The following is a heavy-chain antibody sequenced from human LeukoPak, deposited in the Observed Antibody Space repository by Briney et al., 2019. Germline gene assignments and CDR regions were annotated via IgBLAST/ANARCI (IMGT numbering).Heavy chain of an antibody. Sequence: PGGSLRLSCAASGFTFSSYAMSWVRQAPGKGLEWVSAISGSGGSTYYADSVKGRFTISRDNSKNTLYLQMNSLRAEDTAVYYCAKDRGLWFGELSAPYVDYWGQGTLVTVSS. J-gene: IGHJ4*02. CDR1: GFTFSSYA. CDR2: ISGSGGST. CDR3: AKDRGLWFGELSAPYVDY. V-gene: IGHV3-23*01. D-gene: IGHD3-10*01.